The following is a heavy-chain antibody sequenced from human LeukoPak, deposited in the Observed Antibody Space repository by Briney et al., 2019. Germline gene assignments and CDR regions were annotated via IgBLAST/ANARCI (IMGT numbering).Heavy chain of an antibody. V-gene: IGHV1-69*01. J-gene: IGHJ4*02. CDR3: ARACGPAGGYFDY. CDR1: GGTFSSYA. Sequence: SVKVSCKASGGTFSSYAISWVRQAPGQGLEWMGGIIPTFGTANYAQKFQGRVTITADESTSTAYMELSSLRSEDTAVYYCARACGPAGGYFDYWGQGTLVTVSS. D-gene: IGHD3-16*01. CDR2: IIPTFGTA.